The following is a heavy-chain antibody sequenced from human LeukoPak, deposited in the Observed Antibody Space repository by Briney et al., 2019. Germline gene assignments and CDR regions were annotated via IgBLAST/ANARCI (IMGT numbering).Heavy chain of an antibody. CDR2: ISSSSSYI. Sequence: GGSLRLSCAATGFTFSSYSMNWVRQAPGKGLEWVSSISSSSSYIYYADSVKGRFTISRDNAKNSLYLQMNSLRAEDTAVYYCARDNCSSTSCYFLGRANWFGTWGQGTLVTVSS. V-gene: IGHV3-21*01. CDR3: ARDNCSSTSCYFLGRANWFGT. D-gene: IGHD2-2*01. J-gene: IGHJ5*02. CDR1: GFTFSSYS.